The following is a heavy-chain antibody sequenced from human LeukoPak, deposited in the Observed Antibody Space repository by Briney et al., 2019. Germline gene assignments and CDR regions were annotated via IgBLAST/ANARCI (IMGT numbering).Heavy chain of an antibody. J-gene: IGHJ4*02. D-gene: IGHD2-2*01. Sequence: SETLSLTCALFGGSFSDYYWSWLRQPPGKGLEWIGEINLRGSTNYNPSLKSRVTISVDTSKNQFSLKLTSVTAADTAIFYCARGLGQLDFWGQGTLVRVSS. V-gene: IGHV4-34*01. CDR1: GGSFSDYY. CDR3: ARGLGQLDF. CDR2: INLRGST.